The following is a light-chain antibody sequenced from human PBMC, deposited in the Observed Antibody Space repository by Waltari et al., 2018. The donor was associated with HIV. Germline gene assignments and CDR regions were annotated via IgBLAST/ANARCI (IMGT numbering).Light chain of an antibody. J-gene: IGLJ2*01. CDR3: LLSYGGPRV. Sequence: QAVVTQEPSLTVSPGGTVTLTCRPSTGAVTSGHSPYWFQQRPGQAPRTLIHDTSNKHSWTPARFSGSLLGGKAALTLSGAQPEDEAEYYCLLSYGGPRVFGGGTKLTVL. CDR1: TGAVTSGHS. V-gene: IGLV7-46*01. CDR2: DTS.